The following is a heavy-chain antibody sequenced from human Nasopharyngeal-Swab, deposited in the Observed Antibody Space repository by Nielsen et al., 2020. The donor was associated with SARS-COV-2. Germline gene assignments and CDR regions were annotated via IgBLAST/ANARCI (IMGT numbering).Heavy chain of an antibody. D-gene: IGHD3-22*01. V-gene: IGHV3-23*01. CDR2: ISGSGGST. CDR3: ARYDDYYDSSGYAY. J-gene: IGHJ4*02. Sequence: GGSLRLSCAASGFTFHDFAMHWVRQAPGKGLEWVSVISGSGGSTYYADSVKGRFTISRDNSKNTLYLQMNSLRAEDTAVYYCARYDDYYDSSGYAYWGQGTLVTVSS. CDR1: GFTFHDFA.